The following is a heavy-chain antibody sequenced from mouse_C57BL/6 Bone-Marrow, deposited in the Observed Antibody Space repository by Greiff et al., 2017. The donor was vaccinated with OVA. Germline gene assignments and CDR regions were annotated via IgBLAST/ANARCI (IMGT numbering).Heavy chain of an antibody. CDR1: GYTFTSYD. V-gene: IGHV1-85*01. J-gene: IGHJ1*03. Sequence: VKLVESGPELVMPGASVTLSCKASGYTFTSYDINWVKQRPGQGLEWIGWIYPRDGSTKYNEKFKGKSTLTVDTSSRPAYMELHSLTSEDSAVYFCARGDGYYDWYFDVWGTGTTVTVSS. CDR3: ARGDGYYDWYFDV. CDR2: IYPRDGST. D-gene: IGHD2-3*01.